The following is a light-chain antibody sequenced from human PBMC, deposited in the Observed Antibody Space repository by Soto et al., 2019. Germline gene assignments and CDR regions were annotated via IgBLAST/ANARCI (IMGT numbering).Light chain of an antibody. CDR3: QQYGSSPIT. J-gene: IGKJ5*01. Sequence: VLTQSPGTLSLSPGERATLSCRASQTVRNNYLAWYQQKPGQAPRLLIYDASSRATGIPDRFSVGGSGTDFTLTISRLEPEDFAVYYCQQYGSSPITFGQGTLLEV. CDR1: QTVRNNY. V-gene: IGKV3-20*01. CDR2: DAS.